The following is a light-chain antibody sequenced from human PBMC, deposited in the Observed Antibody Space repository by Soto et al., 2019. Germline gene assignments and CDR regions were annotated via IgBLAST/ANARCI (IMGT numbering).Light chain of an antibody. Sequence: IQLTQSPSSLSASVGDRVTITCRASQGINTFLAWYQQKAGKAPKLLIYAASTLQSGVPSRFSGSGSGTDSTLTISSLQSEDFATYYCQQLNSYPITFGQGTRLENK. J-gene: IGKJ5*01. CDR1: QGINTF. CDR3: QQLNSYPIT. V-gene: IGKV1-9*01. CDR2: AAS.